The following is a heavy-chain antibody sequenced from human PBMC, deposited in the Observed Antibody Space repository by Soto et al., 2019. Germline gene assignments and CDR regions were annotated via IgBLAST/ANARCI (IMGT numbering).Heavy chain of an antibody. V-gene: IGHV5-10-1*01. D-gene: IGHD3-3*01. Sequence: PGESLKISCKGSGYSFTSYWISWVRQMPGKGLEWMGRIDPSDSYTNYSPSFQGHVTISADKSISTAYLQWSSLKASDTAMYYCARSPGVLRFLGGYYGMDVWGQGTTVTVSS. CDR2: IDPSDSYT. CDR1: GYSFTSYW. J-gene: IGHJ6*02. CDR3: ARSPGVLRFLGGYYGMDV.